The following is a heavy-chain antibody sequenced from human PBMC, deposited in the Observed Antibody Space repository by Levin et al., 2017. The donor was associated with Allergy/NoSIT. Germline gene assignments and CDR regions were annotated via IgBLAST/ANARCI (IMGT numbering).Heavy chain of an antibody. V-gene: IGHV3-7*01. D-gene: IGHD3-16*01. CDR1: GFTLSNYW. CDR3: ARVPRVSRSLTPDH. CDR2: IKEDGSEQ. Sequence: PGESLKISCAASGFTLSNYWMSWVRQASGKGLEWVANIKEDGSEQYYVDSVTGRFTISRDNAKNSLSLVMNSLRVEDTAVYYCARVPRVSRSLTPDHWGQGTLVTVSS. J-gene: IGHJ4*02.